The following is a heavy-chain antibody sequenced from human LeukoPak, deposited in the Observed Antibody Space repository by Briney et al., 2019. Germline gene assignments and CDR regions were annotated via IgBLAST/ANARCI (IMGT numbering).Heavy chain of an antibody. D-gene: IGHD4-17*01. V-gene: IGHV3-21*01. CDR1: GFTFRSYS. CDR2: ISSSSSYI. J-gene: IGHJ4*02. Sequence: PGGSLRLSCAASGFTFRSYSMSWVRQAPGKGPEWVSSISSSSSYIYYADSVKGRFTISRDNAKDSLYLQMNSLRAEDTAVYYCARDKWVMYGDYDYWGQGTLVTVSS. CDR3: ARDKWVMYGDYDY.